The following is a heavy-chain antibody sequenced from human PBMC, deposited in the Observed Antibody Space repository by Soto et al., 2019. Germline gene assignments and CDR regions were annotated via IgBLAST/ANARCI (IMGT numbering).Heavy chain of an antibody. Sequence: GSLRLSCAASGFTFFSYGMHWVRQAPGKGLEWVAVISYDGSNKYYGDSVKGRFTTSRDNSKNTLYLQMNSLRADDTAVYYCAKDRAGDIYVAARSGLDYWGQGTLVTVSS. J-gene: IGHJ4*02. D-gene: IGHD3-3*01. CDR2: ISYDGSNK. V-gene: IGHV3-30*18. CDR3: AKDRAGDIYVAARSGLDY. CDR1: GFTFFSYG.